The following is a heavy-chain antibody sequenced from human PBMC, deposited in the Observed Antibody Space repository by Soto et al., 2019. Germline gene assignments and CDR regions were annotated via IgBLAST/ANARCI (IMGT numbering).Heavy chain of an antibody. CDR2: ISGSGGST. J-gene: IGHJ4*02. Sequence: GGSLRLSCAASGFTFSSYAMSWVRQAPGKGLEWVSAISGSGGSTYYADSVKGRFTISRDNSKNTLYLQMNSLRAEDTAVYYCAKDKTYYYDSSGYCPWYFDYWGQGTLVTVSS. D-gene: IGHD3-22*01. V-gene: IGHV3-23*01. CDR1: GFTFSSYA. CDR3: AKDKTYYYDSSGYCPWYFDY.